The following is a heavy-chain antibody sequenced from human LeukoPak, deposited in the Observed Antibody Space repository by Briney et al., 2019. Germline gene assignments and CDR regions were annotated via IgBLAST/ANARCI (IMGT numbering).Heavy chain of an antibody. J-gene: IGHJ3*02. CDR3: ARGGLYYDILTGYSYDAFDI. V-gene: IGHV1-3*03. Sequence: ASVKVSCKASGYTFTGYYMHWVRQAPGQGLEWMGWINAGNGNTKYSQEFQGRVTITRDTSASTAYMELSSLRSEDMAVYYCARGGLYYDILTGYSYDAFDIWGQGTMVTVSS. CDR2: INAGNGNT. D-gene: IGHD3-9*01. CDR1: GYTFTGYY.